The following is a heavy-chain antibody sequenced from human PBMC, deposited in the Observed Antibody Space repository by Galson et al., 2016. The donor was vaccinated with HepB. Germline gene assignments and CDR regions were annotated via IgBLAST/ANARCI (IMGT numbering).Heavy chain of an antibody. CDR2: IYGSGRT. D-gene: IGHD4-17*01. V-gene: IGHV3-53*01. J-gene: IGHJ4*02. CDR3: ARDPPYGEDFGGGWLWY. CDR1: GFTVSDSY. Sequence: SLRLSCAASGFTVSDSYMSWVRQAPGKGLEWVSVIYGSGRTHYADSVKGRFTVSRDNSKNTVYLQMNSLRAEDTAVYYCARDPPYGEDFGGGWLWYWGQGTLVTVSS.